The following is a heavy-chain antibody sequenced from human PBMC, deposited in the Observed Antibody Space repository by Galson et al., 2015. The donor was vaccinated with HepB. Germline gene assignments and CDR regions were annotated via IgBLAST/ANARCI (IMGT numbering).Heavy chain of an antibody. Sequence: TLSLTCTVSGGSISSGSFHWTWIRQYPGKGLEWIGYIDYSGSTYYNPSLKSRVIISIDTSKNQFSLNLNSVTAADTAVYLCARERVATTRLDYWGQGTLVTVSP. CDR3: ARERVATTRLDY. CDR2: IDYSGST. V-gene: IGHV4-31*03. CDR1: GGSISSGSFH. D-gene: IGHD5-12*01. J-gene: IGHJ4*02.